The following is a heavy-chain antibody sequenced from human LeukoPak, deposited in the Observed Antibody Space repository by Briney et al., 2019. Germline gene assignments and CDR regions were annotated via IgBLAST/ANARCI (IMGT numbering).Heavy chain of an antibody. D-gene: IGHD1-26*01. V-gene: IGHV1-8*02. CDR2: MNPNSGNT. J-gene: IGHJ5*02. Sequence: ASVKVSCKASGYTFTSYGISWVRQAPGQGLEWMGWMNPNSGNTGYAQKFQGRVTMTRNTSISTAYMELSSLRSEDTAVYYCAKRRGSYFLWFDPWGQGTLVTVSS. CDR3: AKRRGSYFLWFDP. CDR1: GYTFTSYG.